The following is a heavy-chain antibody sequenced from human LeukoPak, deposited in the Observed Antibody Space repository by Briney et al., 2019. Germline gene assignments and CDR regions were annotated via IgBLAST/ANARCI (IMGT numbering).Heavy chain of an antibody. CDR1: GGSFSGYY. Sequence: PSETLSLTCAVYGGSFSGYYWSWLRQPPGKGLEWIGEINHSGSTNYNPSLKSRVTISVDTSKNQFSLKLSSVTAADTAVYYCARTNGYCSSTSCYRGDYGYWGQGTLVTVSS. CDR3: ARTNGYCSSTSCYRGDYGY. CDR2: INHSGST. J-gene: IGHJ4*02. V-gene: IGHV4-34*01. D-gene: IGHD2-2*02.